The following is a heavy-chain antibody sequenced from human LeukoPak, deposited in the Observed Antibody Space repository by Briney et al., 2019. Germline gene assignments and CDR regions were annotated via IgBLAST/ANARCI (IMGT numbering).Heavy chain of an antibody. J-gene: IGHJ6*03. V-gene: IGHV3-48*03. Sequence: GGSLRLSCAASGFTFSSYEMNWVRQAPGKGLEWVSYISSSGSTIYYADSVEGRFTISRDNAKNSLYLQMNSLRAEDTAVYYCARHISYYYDSSGYYYNYYYYYYMDVWGKGTTVTISS. CDR1: GFTFSSYE. CDR3: ARHISYYYDSSGYYYNYYYYYYMDV. CDR2: ISSSGSTI. D-gene: IGHD3-22*01.